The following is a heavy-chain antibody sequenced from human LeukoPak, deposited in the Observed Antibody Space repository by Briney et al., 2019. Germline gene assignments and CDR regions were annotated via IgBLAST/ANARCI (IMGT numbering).Heavy chain of an antibody. J-gene: IGHJ4*02. CDR2: INPSGGST. V-gene: IGHV1-46*01. CDR1: GYTFTSYY. CDR3: ARVSGYDNGFDY. D-gene: IGHD5-12*01. Sequence: GASVKVSCKASGYTFTSYYLHWVRQAPGQGLEWMGIINPSGGSTSNARKFQGRVTLTRDTSTSTVYMELSSLRSEDTAVYYCARVSGYDNGFDYWGQGTLVTVSS.